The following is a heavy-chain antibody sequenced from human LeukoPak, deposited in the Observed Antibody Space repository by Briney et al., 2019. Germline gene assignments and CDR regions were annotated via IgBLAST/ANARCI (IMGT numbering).Heavy chain of an antibody. CDR1: GCSISSGDYY. D-gene: IGHD3-22*01. Sequence: SQTLSLTCTVSGCSISSGDYYWSWIRQPPGKGLEWIGYIYYSGSTYYNPSLKSRVTISVDTSKNQFSLKLSSVTAADTAVYYCARDTVIVVVKEDYWGQGTLVTVSS. CDR3: ARDTVIVVVKEDY. CDR2: IYYSGST. J-gene: IGHJ4*02. V-gene: IGHV4-30-4*01.